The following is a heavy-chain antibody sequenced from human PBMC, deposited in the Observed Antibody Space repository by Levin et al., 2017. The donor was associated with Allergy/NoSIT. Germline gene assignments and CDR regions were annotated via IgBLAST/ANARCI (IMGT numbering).Heavy chain of an antibody. V-gene: IGHV3-30*03. J-gene: IGHJ4*02. D-gene: IGHD5-18*01. Sequence: SCAASGFTFSSYGMHWVRQAPGKGLEWVAVISYDGSNKYYADSVKGRFTISRDNSKNTLYLQMNSLRAEDTAVYYCASDTAMVNGELGFDYWGQGTLVTVSS. CDR1: GFTFSSYG. CDR2: ISYDGSNK. CDR3: ASDTAMVNGELGFDY.